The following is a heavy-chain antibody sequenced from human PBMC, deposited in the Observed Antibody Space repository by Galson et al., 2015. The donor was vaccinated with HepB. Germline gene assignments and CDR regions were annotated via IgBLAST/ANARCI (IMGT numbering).Heavy chain of an antibody. CDR2: TRNKANSYTT. CDR1: GFTFSDHY. V-gene: IGHV3-72*01. J-gene: IGHJ2*01. CDR3: ARGADFLGWYFDL. Sequence: SLRLSCAASGFTFSDHYMDWVRQAPGKGLEWVGRTRNKANSYTTEYAASVKGRFTISRDDSKNSLYLQMNSLKTEDTAVYYCARGADFLGWYFDLWGRGTLVTVSS. D-gene: IGHD3-3*01.